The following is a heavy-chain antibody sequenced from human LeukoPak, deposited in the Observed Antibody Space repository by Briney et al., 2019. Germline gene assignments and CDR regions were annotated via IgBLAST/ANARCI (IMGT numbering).Heavy chain of an antibody. Sequence: SETLSLTCTVSGGSISSSSYYWGWIRQPPGKGLEWIGSIYYSGSTYYNPSLKSRVTISVDTSQNQFHLKLSCVTAADTAVYYCARGSEVAATQNYWGQGTLVTVSS. D-gene: IGHD2-15*01. J-gene: IGHJ4*02. CDR1: GGSISSSSYY. CDR3: ARGSEVAATQNY. CDR2: IYYSGST. V-gene: IGHV4-39*01.